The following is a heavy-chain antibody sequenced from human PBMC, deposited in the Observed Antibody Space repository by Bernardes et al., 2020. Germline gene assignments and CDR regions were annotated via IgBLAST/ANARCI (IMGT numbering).Heavy chain of an antibody. V-gene: IGHV1-8*01. J-gene: IGHJ4*02. CDR2: MNPNSGNT. D-gene: IGHD3-3*01. CDR3: ARRGDFWSGSDY. CDR1: GYTFTSYD. Sequence: ASVKVSCKASGYTFTSYDINWVRQATGQGLEWMGWMNPNSGNTGYAQKFQGRVTMTRNTSISTAYMELSSLRSEDTAVYYCARRGDFWSGSDYWGQGTLVTVSS.